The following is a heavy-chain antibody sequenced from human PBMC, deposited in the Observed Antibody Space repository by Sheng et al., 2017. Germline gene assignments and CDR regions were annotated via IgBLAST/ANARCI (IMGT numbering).Heavy chain of an antibody. Sequence: QVQLVESGGGVVQPGRSLRLSCADSGFTFSSYGMHWVRQAPGKGLEWVAVISYDGSNKYYADSVKDRFTISRDNSKNTLYLQMNSLKTEDTAVYYCVKGSAAAHQRGWFDPWGQGT. J-gene: IGHJ5*02. D-gene: IGHD6-13*01. V-gene: IGHV3-30*18. CDR3: VKGSAAAHQRGWFDP. CDR1: GFTFSSYG. CDR2: ISYDGSNK.